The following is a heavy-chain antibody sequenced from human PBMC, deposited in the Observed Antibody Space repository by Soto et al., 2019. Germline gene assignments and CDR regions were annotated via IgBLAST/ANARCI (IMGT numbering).Heavy chain of an antibody. CDR3: ARETDTSMVDY. CDR2: LNPRNGQT. D-gene: IGHD5-18*01. Sequence: QVQLVQSGAEVKKPGTSVKVSCQTSGYNFSAYYFNWVRQAAGQGPEWMGWLNPRNGQTGYVQKFRGRVTMTRDTSIATVYLELSRLTSEDTAIYFCARETDTSMVDYWGQGTLVTVSS. J-gene: IGHJ4*02. CDR1: GYNFSAYY. V-gene: IGHV1-8*01.